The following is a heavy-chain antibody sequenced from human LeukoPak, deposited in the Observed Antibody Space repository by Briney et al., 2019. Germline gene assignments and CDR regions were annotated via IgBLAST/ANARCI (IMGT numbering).Heavy chain of an antibody. D-gene: IGHD2-8*01. CDR3: ARGAGYCTNGVCRTFYMDV. J-gene: IGHJ6*03. V-gene: IGHV4-34*01. CDR1: GGSFSGYY. CDR2: INHSGST. Sequence: PSETLSLTCAVYGGSFSGYYWSWIRQPPGKGREWIGEINHSGSTNYNPSLKSRVTISVDTSKNQFSLKLSSVTAADTAVYYCARGAGYCTNGVCRTFYMDVWGKGTTVTVSS.